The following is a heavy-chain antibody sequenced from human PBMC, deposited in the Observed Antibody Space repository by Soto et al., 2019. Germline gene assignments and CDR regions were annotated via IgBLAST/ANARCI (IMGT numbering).Heavy chain of an antibody. CDR3: ARDAVTGYSSSWYWFDP. V-gene: IGHV1-69*01. CDR2: IIPIFGTA. Sequence: QVQLVQSGAEVKKPGSSVKVSCKASGGTFSSYAISWVRQAPGQGLEWMGGIIPIFGTANYAQKFQGRVTITADESTSTAYMELSSLRSDDTAVYYCARDAVTGYSSSWYWFDPWGQGTLVTVSS. D-gene: IGHD6-13*01. CDR1: GGTFSSYA. J-gene: IGHJ5*02.